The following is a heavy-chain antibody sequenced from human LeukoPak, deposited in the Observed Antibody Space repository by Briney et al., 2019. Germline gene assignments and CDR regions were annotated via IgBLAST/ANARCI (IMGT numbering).Heavy chain of an antibody. CDR2: ISYDGSNK. V-gene: IGHV3-30-3*01. J-gene: IGHJ3*02. CDR3: GRVATFYYDGGVYPANVFDI. D-gene: IGHD3-22*01. CDR1: GFTFSSYA. Sequence: GGSLRLSCAASGFTFSSYAMHWVRQAPGKGLEWVAVISYDGSNKYYADSVKGRFTISRDNSKNTLYLQMNSLRAEDTAVYYCGRVATFYYDGGVYPANVFDIGGKGTRFTVSS.